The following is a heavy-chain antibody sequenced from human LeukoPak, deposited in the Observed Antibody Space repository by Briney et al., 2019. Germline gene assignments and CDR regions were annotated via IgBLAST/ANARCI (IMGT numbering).Heavy chain of an antibody. J-gene: IGHJ4*02. CDR3: AKGGGVGVVKALDY. D-gene: IGHD3-3*01. CDR1: GFTFSSYA. V-gene: IGHV3-23*01. CDR2: ISGTGGNT. Sequence: GGSLRLSCAVSGFTFSSYAVTWVRQAPGKGLEWVAAISGTGGNTEYADSVKGRFTISRDNSKNTLYLQMNSLRAEDTAVYYCAKGGGVGVVKALDYWGQGTLVTVSS.